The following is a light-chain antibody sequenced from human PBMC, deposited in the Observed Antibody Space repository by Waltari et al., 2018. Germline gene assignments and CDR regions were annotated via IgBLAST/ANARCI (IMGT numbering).Light chain of an antibody. CDR3: QQYYTTPYT. CDR1: QSVLYSSNNKNY. V-gene: IGKV4-1*01. CDR2: WAS. Sequence: DIVMTQSPDSLAMSLGERATNHCKSSQSVLYSSNNKNYLAWYQQKPGQPPKLLIYWASTRESGVPDRFSGSGSGTDFTLTISSLQAEDVAVYYCQQYYTTPYTFGQGTKLEIK. J-gene: IGKJ2*01.